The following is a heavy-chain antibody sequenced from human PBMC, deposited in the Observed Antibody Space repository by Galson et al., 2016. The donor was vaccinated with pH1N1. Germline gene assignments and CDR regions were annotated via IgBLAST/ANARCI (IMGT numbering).Heavy chain of an antibody. V-gene: IGHV3-15*01. D-gene: IGHD1-14*01. CDR2: IKRNADGGTT. CDR3: STSITDGRNDALDF. CDR1: EFSFSNAW. J-gene: IGHJ3*01. Sequence: SLRLSCAASEFSFSNAWMSWVRQAPGKGPEWVGRIKRNADGGTTDYAAPVKGRFTISRDDSENTLHLQMNSLKTEDTAVYYYSTSITDGRNDALDFWGQGTMVTVSS.